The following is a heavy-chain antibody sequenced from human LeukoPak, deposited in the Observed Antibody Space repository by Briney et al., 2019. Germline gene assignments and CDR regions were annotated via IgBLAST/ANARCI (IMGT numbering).Heavy chain of an antibody. Sequence: GRSLRLSCAASGFTFSSYAMHWVRQAPGKGLEWVAVISYDGSNKYYADSVKGRFTISRDDSKNTLYLQMNSLRAEDTAVYYCARDSGGIAAAVPYNWFDPWGQGTLVTVSS. J-gene: IGHJ5*02. V-gene: IGHV3-30*07. CDR1: GFTFSSYA. CDR2: ISYDGSNK. D-gene: IGHD6-13*01. CDR3: ARDSGGIAAAVPYNWFDP.